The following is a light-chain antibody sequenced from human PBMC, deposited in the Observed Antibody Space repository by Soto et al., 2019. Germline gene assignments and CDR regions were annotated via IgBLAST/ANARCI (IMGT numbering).Light chain of an antibody. V-gene: IGKV1-5*03. CDR3: QHYNNYPWT. Sequence: DIQMTQSPSTLSASVGDRVTITCRASQSISSWLAWYQQKPGKAPKLLIYEASSLDSGVPSRFSGSGSGTEFTLTISSLQPDDFATYYCQHYNNYPWTFGQGTKVEIK. CDR1: QSISSW. J-gene: IGKJ1*01. CDR2: EAS.